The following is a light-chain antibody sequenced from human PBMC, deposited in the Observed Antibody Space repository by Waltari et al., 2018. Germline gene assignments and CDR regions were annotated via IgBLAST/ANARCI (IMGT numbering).Light chain of an antibody. Sequence: EIVFTQSPGTLSLSPGERATLPCRASQSVSSISLTWYQQKPGQAPRLLIYGASSRATGIPDRFSGSGSGTDFALTISRLEPEDFAVYYCQQYDGIVLTFGGGTKVEI. J-gene: IGKJ4*01. CDR1: QSVSSIS. CDR3: QQYDGIVLT. V-gene: IGKV3-20*01. CDR2: GAS.